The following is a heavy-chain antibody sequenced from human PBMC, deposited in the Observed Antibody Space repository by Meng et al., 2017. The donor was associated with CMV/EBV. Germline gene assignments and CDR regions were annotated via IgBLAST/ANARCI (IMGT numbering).Heavy chain of an antibody. CDR2: ISAYNGNT. D-gene: IGHD3-3*01. CDR1: GYTFTSYG. V-gene: IGHV1-18*01. J-gene: IGHJ4*02. Sequence: ASVKVSCKASGYTFTSYGISWVRQAPGQGLEWMGWISAYNGNTNYAQKLQGRVTMTTDTSTSTAYMELRRLRSDDTAVYYCARDRTYYDFWSGYPLGYWGQGTLVTVSS. CDR3: ARDRTYYDFWSGYPLGY.